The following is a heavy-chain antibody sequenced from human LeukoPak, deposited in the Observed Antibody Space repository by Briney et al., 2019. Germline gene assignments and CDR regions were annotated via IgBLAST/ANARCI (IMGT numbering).Heavy chain of an antibody. CDR3: RRDSEGAKNRHGRLLLFDY. Sequence: PTVKVSRKVSLGTLSTYAISSVGQPPGQGLEWMGRIIPILGIANYAQKFHGRVTITAHKSPRTANMELSSLRSEDTAVYYFRRDSEGAKNRHGRLLLFDYWGQGTLVPVSS. CDR1: LGTLSTYA. V-gene: IGHV1-69*04. D-gene: IGHD3-22*01. J-gene: IGHJ4*02. CDR2: IIPILGIA.